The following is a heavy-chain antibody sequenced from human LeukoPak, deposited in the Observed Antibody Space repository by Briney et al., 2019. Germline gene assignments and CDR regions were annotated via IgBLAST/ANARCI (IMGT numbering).Heavy chain of an antibody. Sequence: GGSLRLSCAASGFTFSSYAMSWVRQAPGKGLEWVSAISGSGGSTYYADSVKGRFTISRDNSKNTLYLQMNSLRAEDTAVYYCAKDPLNNYVSSGYGHFQHWGQGTLVTVSS. CDR2: ISGSGGST. CDR3: AKDPLNNYVSSGYGHFQH. CDR1: GFTFSSYA. D-gene: IGHD3-22*01. V-gene: IGHV3-23*01. J-gene: IGHJ1*01.